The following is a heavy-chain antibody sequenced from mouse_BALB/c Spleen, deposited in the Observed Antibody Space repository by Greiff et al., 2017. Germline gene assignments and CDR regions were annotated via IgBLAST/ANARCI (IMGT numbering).Heavy chain of an antibody. J-gene: IGHJ4*01. CDR1: GFTFSSYT. Sequence: EVKLEESGGGLVQPGGSLKLSCAASGFTFSSYTMSWVRQTPEKRLEWVAYISNGGGSTYYPDTVKGRFTISRDNAKNTLYLQMSSLKSEDTAMYYCARPYYGSSYDAMDYWGQGTSVTVSS. CDR2: ISNGGGST. CDR3: ARPYYGSSYDAMDY. V-gene: IGHV5-12-2*01. D-gene: IGHD1-1*01.